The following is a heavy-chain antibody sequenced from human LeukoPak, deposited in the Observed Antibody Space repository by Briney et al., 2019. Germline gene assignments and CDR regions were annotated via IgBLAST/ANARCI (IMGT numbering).Heavy chain of an antibody. Sequence: PGGSLRLSCVGSGFIFSNYDMSWVRQAPGKGLECVAYISSSGSITHYADSAKGRFTISRDNAKNSLYLQLNSLRAEDTAVYYCTRDGFYGSGTYFFDYWGQGNLVTVSS. J-gene: IGHJ4*02. CDR3: TRDGFYGSGTYFFDY. CDR1: GFIFSNYD. D-gene: IGHD3-10*01. CDR2: ISSSGSIT. V-gene: IGHV3-48*03.